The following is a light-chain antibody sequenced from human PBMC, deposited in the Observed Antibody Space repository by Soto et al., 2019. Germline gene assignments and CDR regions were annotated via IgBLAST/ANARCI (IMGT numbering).Light chain of an antibody. V-gene: IGLV2-14*01. CDR2: EVS. Sequence: QSVPTQPASVSGCRGQSITISCTGTSSDVGGYKFVSWYQQHPGKAPKLRLYEVSNRPSGVSSRFSGSKAGNTASLTISGLQAEEEADYYGGSYTGSIYVFGPGTKVTVL. J-gene: IGLJ1*01. CDR1: SSDVGGYKF. CDR3: GSYTGSIYV.